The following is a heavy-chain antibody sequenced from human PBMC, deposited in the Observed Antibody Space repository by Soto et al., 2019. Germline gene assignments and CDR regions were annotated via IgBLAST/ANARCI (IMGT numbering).Heavy chain of an antibody. D-gene: IGHD3-16*01. Sequence: GGSLRLSCAASGFTFSDHYMDWVRQAPGKGLEWVGRTRDKTNSYTTEYAASVKGRFTISRDDSQSSLYLQMNSLKPKGTTVYYCARAKVGSYYFDYWGQGTLVTVSS. CDR2: TRDKTNSYTT. J-gene: IGHJ4*02. CDR1: GFTFSDHY. V-gene: IGHV3-72*01. CDR3: ARAKVGSYYFDY.